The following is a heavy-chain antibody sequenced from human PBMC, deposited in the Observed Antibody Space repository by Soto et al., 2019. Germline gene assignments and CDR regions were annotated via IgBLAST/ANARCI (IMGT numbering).Heavy chain of an antibody. Sequence: EVQLLVSGGGSVQPGGSLRLSCAASGFSFSNYAMSWVRQAPGTGLEWVSAIDSGGGSTYYAASVKGRFSISTDNSVNTLYLQMNSLRAEDTAIYYCTKEHSNYPDNWFDPWGQGTLVTVSS. V-gene: IGHV3-23*01. CDR3: TKEHSNYPDNWFDP. CDR1: GFSFSNYA. CDR2: IDSGGGST. D-gene: IGHD4-4*01. J-gene: IGHJ5*02.